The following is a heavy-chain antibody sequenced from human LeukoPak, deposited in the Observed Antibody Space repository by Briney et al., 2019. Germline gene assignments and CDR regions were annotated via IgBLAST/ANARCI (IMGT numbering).Heavy chain of an antibody. Sequence: SETLSLTCTVSGGSISSYYWSWIRQPPGKGLEWIGYIYYSGSTNYNPSLKSRVTISVDTSKNQFSLKLSSVTAADTAVYYCAREPTAKIRQLWLPYYFDYWGQGTLVTVSS. CDR2: IYYSGST. CDR3: AREPTAKIRQLWLPYYFDY. J-gene: IGHJ4*02. CDR1: GGSISSYY. V-gene: IGHV4-59*01. D-gene: IGHD5-18*01.